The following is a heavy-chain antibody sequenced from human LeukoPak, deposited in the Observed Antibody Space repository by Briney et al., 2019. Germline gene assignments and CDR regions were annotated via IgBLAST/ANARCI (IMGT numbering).Heavy chain of an antibody. V-gene: IGHV4-4*09. D-gene: IGHD4-23*01. J-gene: IGHJ4*02. CDR2: IYTSGST. CDR1: GGSISSYY. Sequence: SETLSLTCTVSGGSISSYYWSWIRRPPGKGLEWIGYIYTSGSTNYNPSLKSRVTISVDTPKNQFSLKLSSVTAADTAVYYCARRGGNSGYSLDYWGQGTLVTVSS. CDR3: ARRGGNSGYSLDY.